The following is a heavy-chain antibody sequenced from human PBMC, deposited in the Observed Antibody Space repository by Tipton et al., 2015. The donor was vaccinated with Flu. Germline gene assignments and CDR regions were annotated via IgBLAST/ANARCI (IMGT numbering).Heavy chain of an antibody. CDR3: ARTHDYGAPGGQH. CDR2: IYTSGST. CDR1: GGSISSGSYY. V-gene: IGHV4-61*02. Sequence: TLSLTCTVSGGSISSGSYYWSWIRQPAGKGLEWIGRIYTSGSTNYNPSLKSRVTISVDTSKNQFSLKLSSVTAADTAVYYCARTHDYGAPGGQHWGQGTLVTVSS. J-gene: IGHJ1*01. D-gene: IGHD4-17*01.